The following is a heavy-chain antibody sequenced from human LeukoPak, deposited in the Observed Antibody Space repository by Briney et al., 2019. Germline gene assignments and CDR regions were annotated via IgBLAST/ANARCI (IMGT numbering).Heavy chain of an antibody. Sequence: SHTLSLTCGVSAGSIDMTNYWTWVRQAPGRGLEWIGSIYYSGSPYYNPSLKSRVTISVDTSKNQFSLKLSSVTAADTAVYYCARHSRGCSSTSCPFDYWGEGTLVTVSS. D-gene: IGHD2-2*01. V-gene: IGHV4-39*01. CDR3: ARHSRGCSSTSCPFDY. CDR1: AGSIDMTNY. CDR2: IYYSGSP. J-gene: IGHJ4*02.